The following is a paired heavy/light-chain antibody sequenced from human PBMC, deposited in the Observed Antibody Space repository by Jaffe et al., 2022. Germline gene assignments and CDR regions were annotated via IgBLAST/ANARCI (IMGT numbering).Heavy chain of an antibody. CDR1: GYTFTAYY. D-gene: IGHD1-26*01. V-gene: IGHV1-2*02. CDR2: INPNPNSGGS. Sequence: QVHLVQSGAEVREPGASVRVSCRASGYTFTAYYMHWVRQAPGQGLEWMGWINPNPNSGGSHQAQKFQGRVTMTRDTSISTAYMELSRLRSDDTAMYYCARDRDTGSYYDYWGPGTLVTVSS. CDR3: ARDRDTGSYYDY. J-gene: IGHJ4*02.
Light chain of an antibody. J-gene: IGLJ2*01. Sequence: QSALTQPASVSGSPGQSITISCSGTSSDVGGFNLVSWYQQHPGKAPKLMIFEGTERPSGVSNRFSGSKSGNTASLTISGLQAEDEADYYCCSYAGSSNVVFGGGTKLTVL. CDR3: CSYAGSSNVV. CDR1: SSDVGGFNL. V-gene: IGLV2-23*01. CDR2: EGT.